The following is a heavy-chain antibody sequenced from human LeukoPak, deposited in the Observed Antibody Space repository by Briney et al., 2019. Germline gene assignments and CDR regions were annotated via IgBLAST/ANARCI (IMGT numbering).Heavy chain of an antibody. CDR3: AKVAISSGWYGVIASAGY. V-gene: IGHV3-30*02. Sequence: PGGSLRLSCAASGFTFSSYGMHWVRQAPGKGLEWVAFIRYDGSNKYYADSVKGRYTISRDNSKNTLYLQMNSLRAEDTAVYYCAKVAISSGWYGVIASAGYRGQGTLVTVSS. CDR2: IRYDGSNK. D-gene: IGHD6-19*01. CDR1: GFTFSSYG. J-gene: IGHJ4*02.